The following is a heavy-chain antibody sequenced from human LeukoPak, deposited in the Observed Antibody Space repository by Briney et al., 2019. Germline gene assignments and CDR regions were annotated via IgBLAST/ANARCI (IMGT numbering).Heavy chain of an antibody. D-gene: IGHD5-24*01. CDR1: GFTFSSYA. CDR2: ISGSGGST. J-gene: IGHJ4*02. Sequence: GGSLRLPCAASGFTFSSYAMSWVRQAPGKGLEWVSAISGSGGSTYYADSVKGRFTISRDNSKNTLYLQMNSLRAEDTAVYYCATRRDGYNLYYFDYWGQGTLVTVSS. CDR3: ATRRDGYNLYYFDY. V-gene: IGHV3-23*01.